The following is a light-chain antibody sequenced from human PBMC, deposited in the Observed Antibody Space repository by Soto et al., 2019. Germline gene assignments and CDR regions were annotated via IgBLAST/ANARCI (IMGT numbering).Light chain of an antibody. CDR2: EGT. CDR1: SSDVGSHNL. CDR3: CSYAGSTTVVI. J-gene: IGLJ2*01. V-gene: IGLV2-23*03. Sequence: QSALTQPASVSGSPGQSITISCTGTSSDVGSHNLVSWYQQHPGKAPKFIIYEGTKRPSGVSNRFSGSKSGNTASLTISGLHAEDEADYYCCSYAGSTTVVIFGGGTKLTVL.